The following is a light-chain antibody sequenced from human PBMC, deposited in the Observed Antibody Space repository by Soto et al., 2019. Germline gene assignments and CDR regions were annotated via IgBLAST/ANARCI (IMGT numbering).Light chain of an antibody. CDR2: DVT. CDR3: CSYTTSNTRQIV. J-gene: IGLJ1*01. CDR1: SSDVGGYNY. Sequence: TGTSSDVGGYNYVSWYQQQPGKAPKFMIYDVTNRPSGVSNRFSGSKSGNTASLTISGLQAEDEADYYCCSYTTSNTRQIVFGTVTKVTVL. V-gene: IGLV2-14*04.